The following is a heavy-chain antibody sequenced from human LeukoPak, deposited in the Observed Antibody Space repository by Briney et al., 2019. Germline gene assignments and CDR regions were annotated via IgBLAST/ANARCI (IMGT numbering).Heavy chain of an antibody. CDR3: ARSRGSSWFHDAFDI. J-gene: IGHJ3*02. Sequence: GGSLRLSCAASGFTFSSYSMNWARQAPGKGLEWVSSISSSSSYIYYADSVKGRFTISRDNAKNSLYLQMNSLRAEDTAVYYCARSRGSSWFHDAFDIWGQGTMVTVSS. D-gene: IGHD6-13*01. V-gene: IGHV3-21*01. CDR2: ISSSSSYI. CDR1: GFTFSSYS.